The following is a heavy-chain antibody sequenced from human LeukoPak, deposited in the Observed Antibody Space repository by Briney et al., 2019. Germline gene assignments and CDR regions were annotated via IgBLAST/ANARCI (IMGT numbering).Heavy chain of an antibody. D-gene: IGHD5-24*01. CDR3: ARDRYPVATSHDAFDI. J-gene: IGHJ3*02. CDR1: GFTFSSYS. Sequence: GGSLRLSCAASGFTFSSYSMNWVRQAPGKGLEWVSSISSSSSYIYYADSVKGRFTISRDNAKNSLYLQMNSLRAEDTAVYYCARDRYPVATSHDAFDIWGQGTMVTVSS. V-gene: IGHV3-21*01. CDR2: ISSSSSYI.